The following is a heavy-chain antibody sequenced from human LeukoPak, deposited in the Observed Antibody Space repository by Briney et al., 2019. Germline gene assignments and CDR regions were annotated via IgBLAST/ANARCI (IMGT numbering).Heavy chain of an antibody. Sequence: ASVKVSCKASGYTFTSYGISWVRQAPGQGLEWMGWISAYNGNTNYAQKLQGRVTMTTDTSTSTAYMELRSLRSDDTAVYYCARNGYSSTRPGWFDPWGQGTLVTVTS. V-gene: IGHV1-18*01. CDR2: ISAYNGNT. J-gene: IGHJ5*02. CDR3: ARNGYSSTRPGWFDP. CDR1: GYTFTSYG. D-gene: IGHD6-13*01.